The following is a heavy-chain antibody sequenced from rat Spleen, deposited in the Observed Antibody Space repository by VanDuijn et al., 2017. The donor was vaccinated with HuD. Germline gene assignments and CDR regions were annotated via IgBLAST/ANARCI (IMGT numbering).Heavy chain of an antibody. V-gene: IGHV5-7*01. CDR3: ARGYYGSNPDNWFAY. D-gene: IGHD1-7*01. CDR1: GFTFSHYD. CDR2: ISYDGSST. J-gene: IGHJ3*01. Sequence: EVQLVESGGGLVQPGRSMKLSCAASGFTFSHYDMAWVRQAPKKGLEWVATISYDGSSTYYRNSVKGRYTISRDNAKSTLFLQMDSLRSEDSATYYCARGYYGSNPDNWFAYWGQGTLVTVSS.